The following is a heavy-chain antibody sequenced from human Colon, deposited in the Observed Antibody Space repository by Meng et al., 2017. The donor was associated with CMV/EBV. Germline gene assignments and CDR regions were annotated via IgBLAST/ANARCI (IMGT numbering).Heavy chain of an antibody. Sequence: GGSLRLSCTVSRFSFSDFWMNWVRQAPGKGLEWVSRINSDASRTNYADSVKGRFTISRDNTKNTVFLQMNSLRAEDTAVYYCARDLRGDYFDRWGQGTLVTVSS. V-gene: IGHV3-74*01. D-gene: IGHD3-10*01. J-gene: IGHJ4*02. CDR1: RFSFSDFW. CDR2: INSDASRT. CDR3: ARDLRGDYFDR.